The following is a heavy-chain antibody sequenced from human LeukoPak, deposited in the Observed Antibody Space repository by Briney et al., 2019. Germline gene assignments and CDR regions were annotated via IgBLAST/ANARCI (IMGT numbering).Heavy chain of an antibody. Sequence: SVKVSCKASGDTFSNYAISWVRQAPGQGLEWMAVIIPVFAIADSAQKFQGRVTVTADESTSTVYMEMSSLTSEDTAVYYCARLGYDSSELDYDYYYIDVWGQGTTVTVSS. CDR3: ARLGYDSSELDYDYYYIDV. CDR2: IIPVFAIA. J-gene: IGHJ6*03. V-gene: IGHV1-69*13. D-gene: IGHD3-22*01. CDR1: GDTFSNYA.